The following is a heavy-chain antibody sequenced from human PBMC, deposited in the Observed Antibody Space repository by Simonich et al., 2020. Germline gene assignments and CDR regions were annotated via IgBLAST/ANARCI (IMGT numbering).Heavy chain of an antibody. V-gene: IGHV3-7*01. CDR2: IKQDGSEK. J-gene: IGHJ6*03. D-gene: IGHD7-27*01. CDR1: GFTFSSYW. CDR3: ARDGLGTAFYYYMDV. Sequence: EVQLVESGGGLVQPGGSLRLSCAASGFTFSSYWMSWVRQAPGKGLEWVANIKQDGSEKYYGDSVKGRFTISRDNAKNSLYLQMNSRRAEDTAVYYCARDGLGTAFYYYMDVWGIGTTVTVSS.